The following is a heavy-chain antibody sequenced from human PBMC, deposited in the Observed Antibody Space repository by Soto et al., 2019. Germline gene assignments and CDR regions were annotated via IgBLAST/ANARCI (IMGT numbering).Heavy chain of an antibody. CDR2: IYYSGST. V-gene: IGHV4-39*01. Sequence: SETLSLTCTVSGGSISSSSYYWGWIRQPPGRGLEWIGSIYYSGSTYYNPSLKSRVTISVDTSKNQFSLKLSSVTAADTAVYYCARGREPPYDAFDIWGQGTMVTV. CDR1: GGSISSSSYY. J-gene: IGHJ3*02. CDR3: ARGREPPYDAFDI. D-gene: IGHD1-1*01.